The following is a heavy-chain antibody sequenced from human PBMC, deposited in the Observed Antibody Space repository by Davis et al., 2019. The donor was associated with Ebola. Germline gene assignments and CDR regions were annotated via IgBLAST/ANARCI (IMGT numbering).Heavy chain of an antibody. J-gene: IGHJ4*02. Sequence: GESLKISCAASGFTFSSYSMNWVRQAPGKGLEWVAVIWYDGSNKYYADSVRGRFTISRDNSKNTLYLQMNSLRPEDTAMYYCAKDPGGHTSESDYWGQGTLVIVSS. D-gene: IGHD1-26*01. V-gene: IGHV3-30*02. CDR2: IWYDGSNK. CDR1: GFTFSSYS. CDR3: AKDPGGHTSESDY.